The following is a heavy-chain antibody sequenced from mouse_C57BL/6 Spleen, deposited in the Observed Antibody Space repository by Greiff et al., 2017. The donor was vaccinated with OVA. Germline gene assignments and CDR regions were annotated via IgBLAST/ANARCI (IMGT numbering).Heavy chain of an antibody. CDR1: GYTFTSYG. J-gene: IGHJ1*03. D-gene: IGHD2-4*01. CDR2: IYPRSGNT. CDR3: ARGDYDVYWYFDV. Sequence: VQLKESGAELARPGASVKLSCKASGYTFTSYGISWVKQRTGQGLEWIGEIYPRSGNTYYNEKFKGKATLTADKSSSTAYMELRSLTSEDSAVYFCARGDYDVYWYFDVWGTGTTVTVSS. V-gene: IGHV1-81*01.